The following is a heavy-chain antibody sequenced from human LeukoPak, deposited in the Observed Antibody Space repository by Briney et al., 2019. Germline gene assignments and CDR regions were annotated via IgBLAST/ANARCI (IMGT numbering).Heavy chain of an antibody. CDR3: ASGFSGYACYYYGMDV. CDR2: IYYSGST. Sequence: SETLSLTCTVSGGSVSSGSYYWSWIRQPPEKGLERIGYIYYSGSTNYNPSLKSRITISVDTSRNQFSLKLSSVTAADTAVYYCASGFSGYACYYYGMDVWGKGTTVTVSS. V-gene: IGHV4-61*01. CDR1: GGSVSSGSYY. J-gene: IGHJ6*04. D-gene: IGHD5-12*01.